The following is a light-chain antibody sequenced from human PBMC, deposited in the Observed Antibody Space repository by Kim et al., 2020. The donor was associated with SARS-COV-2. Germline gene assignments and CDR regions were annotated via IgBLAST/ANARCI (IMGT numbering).Light chain of an antibody. CDR1: RSDVGGYNY. J-gene: IGLJ3*02. V-gene: IGLV2-14*03. CDR3: SSYTSSSTRV. Sequence: GQSITISCTGTRSDVGGYNYVSWYQQHPGKAPKLMIYDVSNRPSGVSNRFSGSESGNTASLTISGLQAEDEADYYCSSYTSSSTRVFGGGTQLTVL. CDR2: DVS.